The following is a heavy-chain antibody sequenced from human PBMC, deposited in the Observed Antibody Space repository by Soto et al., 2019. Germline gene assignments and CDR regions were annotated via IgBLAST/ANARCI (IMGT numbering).Heavy chain of an antibody. CDR3: ARKTDYYDY. CDR2: ISNSGYT. V-gene: IGHV4-59*01. J-gene: IGHJ4*02. Sequence: SETLSLTCTVSGDSISSNYWTWIRQPPGKGLEWIGYISNSGYTNYNPSLKSRVTISVDTSKNQFTLKLSSVSAADTAVYYCARKTDYYDYWGLGTRVTVSS. CDR1: GDSISSNY.